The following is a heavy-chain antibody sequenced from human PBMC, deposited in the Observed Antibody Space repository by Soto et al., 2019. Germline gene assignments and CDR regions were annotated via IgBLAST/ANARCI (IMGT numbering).Heavy chain of an antibody. CDR3: AKGKPGDLIAY. V-gene: IGHV4-34*01. CDR2: INHSGST. J-gene: IGHJ4*01. CDR1: GESLSGYY. D-gene: IGHD1-1*01. Sequence: SETLSLTCAVYGESLSGYYWSWIRQPPGKGLEWIGEINHSGSTNYNPSLKSRVTISVDTSKNQFSLKLSSVTAADTAVYYCAKGKPGDLIAYRGQGTFDTVSS.